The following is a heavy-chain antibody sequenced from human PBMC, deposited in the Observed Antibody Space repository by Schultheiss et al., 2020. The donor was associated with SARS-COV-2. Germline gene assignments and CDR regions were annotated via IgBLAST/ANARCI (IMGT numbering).Heavy chain of an antibody. Sequence: GGSLRLSCAASGFTFSDYYMSWIRQAPGKGLEWVSYISSSGSTIYYADSVKGRFTISRDNAKNSLYLQMNSLRAEDTAVYYCASLGYCSSTSCYYYYYYMDVWGKGTTVTVYS. CDR2: ISSSGSTI. J-gene: IGHJ6*03. V-gene: IGHV3-11*01. D-gene: IGHD2-2*01. CDR3: ASLGYCSSTSCYYYYYYMDV. CDR1: GFTFSDYY.